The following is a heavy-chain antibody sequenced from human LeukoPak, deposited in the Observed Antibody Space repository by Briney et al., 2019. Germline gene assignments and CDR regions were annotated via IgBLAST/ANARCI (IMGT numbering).Heavy chain of an antibody. Sequence: AGGSLRLSCVASGFAFSQFPVHWVRQAPGKRLEWVAFISHDGGNKKYGDSVKGRFTISRDNSKNTVYLQMNSLRPEDTALYYCARDKSYFGSGNYHHFDSWGQGALVIVSS. CDR2: ISHDGGNK. CDR3: ARDKSYFGSGNYHHFDS. V-gene: IGHV3-30*03. J-gene: IGHJ4*02. CDR1: GFAFSQFP. D-gene: IGHD3-10*01.